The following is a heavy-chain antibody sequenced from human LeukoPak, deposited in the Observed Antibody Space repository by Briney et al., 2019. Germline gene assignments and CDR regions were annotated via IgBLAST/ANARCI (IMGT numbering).Heavy chain of an antibody. D-gene: IGHD3-9*01. CDR2: IYSGGTT. CDR1: GFTVSTNY. CDR3: AKSPQPPTLRYFDWSLDGDAFDI. V-gene: IGHV3-53*01. Sequence: GGSLRLSCTASGFTVSTNYMSWVRQAPGKGLEWVSVIYSGGTTYYADSVKGRFTISRDNSKNTLYLQMNSLRAEDTAVYYCAKSPQPPTLRYFDWSLDGDAFDIWGQGTMVTVSS. J-gene: IGHJ3*02.